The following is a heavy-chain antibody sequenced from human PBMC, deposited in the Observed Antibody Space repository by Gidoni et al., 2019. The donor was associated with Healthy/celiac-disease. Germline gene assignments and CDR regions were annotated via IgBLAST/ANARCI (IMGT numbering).Heavy chain of an antibody. Sequence: EVQLVASGGGLVQPGGSLSISCAASGFTFSSYALTWVRQAPGKGLEYVSAISSNGGSTYYANSVKSRFTISRDNSKNTLYLQMGSLRAEDMAVYYCARGQHCSGGSCYFLVPPGFDIWGQGTMVTVSS. D-gene: IGHD2-15*01. CDR3: ARGQHCSGGSCYFLVPPGFDI. J-gene: IGHJ3*02. CDR2: ISSNGGST. V-gene: IGHV3-64*01. CDR1: GFTFSSYA.